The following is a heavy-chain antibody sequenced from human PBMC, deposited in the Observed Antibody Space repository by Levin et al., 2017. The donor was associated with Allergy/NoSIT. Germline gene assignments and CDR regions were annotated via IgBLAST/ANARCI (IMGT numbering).Heavy chain of an antibody. Sequence: SLKISCAASGFTFDDYAMHWVRQAPGKGLEWVSGISWNSGSIGYADSVKGRFTISRDNAKNSLYLQMNSLRAEDTALYYCAKVGVRGSVSIYWYFDLWGRGTLVTVSS. J-gene: IGHJ2*01. CDR1: GFTFDDYA. D-gene: IGHD3-10*01. CDR2: ISWNSGSI. CDR3: AKVGVRGSVSIYWYFDL. V-gene: IGHV3-9*01.